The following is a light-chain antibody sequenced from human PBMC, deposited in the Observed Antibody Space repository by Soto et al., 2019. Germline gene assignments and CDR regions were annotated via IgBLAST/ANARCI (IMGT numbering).Light chain of an antibody. V-gene: IGKV3-20*01. Sequence: DIVLTQSPGTLALSPGERATLSCRASQSVISSYLAWYQQKPGQAPRLLIYGASSRATGIPDRFSGSGSGTDFTLTISRLEPEDCAVYYCQHYGSSPPITFGQGTRLEIK. CDR3: QHYGSSPPIT. J-gene: IGKJ5*01. CDR2: GAS. CDR1: QSVISSY.